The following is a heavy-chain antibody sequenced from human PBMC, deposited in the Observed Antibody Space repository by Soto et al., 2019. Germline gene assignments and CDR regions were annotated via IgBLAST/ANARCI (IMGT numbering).Heavy chain of an antibody. CDR2: IYYRGST. CDR1: GGSISSYY. D-gene: IGHD3-9*01. J-gene: IGHJ5*02. Sequence: PSETLSLTCTVSGGSISSYYWSWIRQPPGKGLEWNGYIYYRGSTNYNPSLKSRVTISVDTSKNQFSLKLSSVTAADTAVYYCARSWQYYDILTGAFDPWGQGTLVTVSS. V-gene: IGHV4-59*08. CDR3: ARSWQYYDILTGAFDP.